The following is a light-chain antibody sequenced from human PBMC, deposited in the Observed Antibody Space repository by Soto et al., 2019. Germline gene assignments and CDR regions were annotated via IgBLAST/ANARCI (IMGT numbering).Light chain of an antibody. CDR1: QSISTW. CDR3: QQYNGYPHT. CDR2: KAS. V-gene: IGKV1-5*03. J-gene: IGKJ2*01. Sequence: DIQMTQSPSTLSASVGDRVTITCRASQSISTWLAWYQQKPGKAPKLLIYKASSLRNGVPSRFSGSGSGTEFTLTIYSLQPDDFXSYYCQQYNGYPHTFGQGTKLEIK.